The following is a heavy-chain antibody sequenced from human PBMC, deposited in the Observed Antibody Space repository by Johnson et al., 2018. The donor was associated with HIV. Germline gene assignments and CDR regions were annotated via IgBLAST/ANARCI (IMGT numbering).Heavy chain of an antibody. Sequence: VQLVESGGGVVRPGGSLRLSCAASGFTFDDYGMSWVRQAPGKGLEWVSGIGTAGDTYYPGSVKGRFTISRENAKNSLYLQMNRLRAEDTAVYYCVRDLAVTTYGAFDIWGQGKMVTVSS. J-gene: IGHJ3*02. CDR3: VRDLAVTTYGAFDI. CDR1: GFTFDDYG. V-gene: IGHV3-20*04. CDR2: IGTAGDT. D-gene: IGHD4-17*01.